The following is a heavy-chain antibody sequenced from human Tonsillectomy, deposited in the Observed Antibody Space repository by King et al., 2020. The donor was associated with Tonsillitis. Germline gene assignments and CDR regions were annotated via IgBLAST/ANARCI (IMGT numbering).Heavy chain of an antibody. CDR3: TSEGGYCTGGNCYDAFDI. CDR2: IRSTAYGETT. CDR1: GFIFGDYA. Sequence: QLVQSGGGLVKPGRSLRLSCTASGFIFGDYAMSWFRQAPGKGREWGGFIRSTAYGETTEYAACVKGRFTISRDDSKSIAYLQMNSLKTEDTAVYYCTSEGGYCTGGNCYDAFDIWGQGTMVTVSS. V-gene: IGHV3-49*05. J-gene: IGHJ3*02. D-gene: IGHD2-8*02.